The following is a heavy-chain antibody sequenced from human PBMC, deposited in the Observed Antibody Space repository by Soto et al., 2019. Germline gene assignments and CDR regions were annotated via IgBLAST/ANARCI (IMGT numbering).Heavy chain of an antibody. CDR3: ARYEYGNSLYGVDV. J-gene: IGHJ6*02. Sequence: QVHLQQRGAGLLKPSETLSLNCVVSGESFSGYYWSWIRQTPGMGLEWIGEVDHRGSTTYNPSLKNRASISIDSSKNLFSLERTSVTAADTALYFCARYEYGNSLYGVDVWGQGTRVTVSS. V-gene: IGHV4-34*02. CDR1: GESFSGYY. CDR2: VDHRGST. D-gene: IGHD1-7*01.